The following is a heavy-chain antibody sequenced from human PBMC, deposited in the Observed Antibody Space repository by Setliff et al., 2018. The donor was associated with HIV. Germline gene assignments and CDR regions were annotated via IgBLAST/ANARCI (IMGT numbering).Heavy chain of an antibody. CDR2: IYYSGST. Sequence: SETLSLTCTVSGGSVSSGGYYWSWIRQHQGKGLECIGYIYYSGSTSYNPSLKSRVTISVDTSKNQFSLKLNSLTAADTAMYYCARGVWSGYYPDAFDIWGQGTMVTVSS. D-gene: IGHD3-3*01. CDR3: ARGVWSGYYPDAFDI. J-gene: IGHJ3*02. CDR1: GGSVSSGGYY. V-gene: IGHV4-31*03.